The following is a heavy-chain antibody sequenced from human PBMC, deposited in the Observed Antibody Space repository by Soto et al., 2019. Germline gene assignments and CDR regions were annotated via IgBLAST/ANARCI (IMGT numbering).Heavy chain of an antibody. J-gene: IGHJ4*02. Sequence: PSETLSLTCTVSGGSISSYYWSWIRQPPGKGLEWIGYIYYSGSTNYNPSLKSRVTISVDPYKNRFSLKLSSVTAADTAVYSCARGDTYFDYWGQGTLVTVSS. CDR2: IYYSGST. D-gene: IGHD5-18*01. CDR1: GGSISSYY. CDR3: ARGDTYFDY. V-gene: IGHV4-59*01.